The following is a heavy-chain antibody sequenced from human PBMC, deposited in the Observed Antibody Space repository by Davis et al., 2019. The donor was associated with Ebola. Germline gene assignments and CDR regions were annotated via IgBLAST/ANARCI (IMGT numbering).Heavy chain of an antibody. V-gene: IGHV3-74*01. CDR1: GFTFSSYW. D-gene: IGHD3-3*01. J-gene: IGHJ5*02. Sequence: HTGGSLRLSCAASGFTFSSYWMHWVRQAPGKGLVWVSRINSDGSSTSYADSVKGRFTISRDNAKNTLYLQMNSLRAEDTAVYYCARGITIFGVVIGYWFDPWGQGTLVTVSS. CDR2: INSDGSST. CDR3: ARGITIFGVVIGYWFDP.